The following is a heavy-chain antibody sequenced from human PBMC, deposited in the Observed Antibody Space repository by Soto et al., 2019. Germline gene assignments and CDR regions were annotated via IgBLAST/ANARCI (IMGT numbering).Heavy chain of an antibody. D-gene: IGHD6-19*01. CDR1: GFTFSNAW. Sequence: GGSLRLSCAASGFTFSNAWMNWVRQAPGKGLEWVGRIKSKTDGGTTDYAAPVKGRFTISRDDSKNTLYLQMNSLKTEDTAVYYCTTTPVAGTNSHRYYYGMDVWGQGTTVTVSS. J-gene: IGHJ6*02. V-gene: IGHV3-15*07. CDR2: IKSKTDGGTT. CDR3: TTTPVAGTNSHRYYYGMDV.